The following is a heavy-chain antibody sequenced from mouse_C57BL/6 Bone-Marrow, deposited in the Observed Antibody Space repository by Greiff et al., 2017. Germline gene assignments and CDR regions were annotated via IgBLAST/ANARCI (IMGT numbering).Heavy chain of an antibody. V-gene: IGHV6-3*01. CDR3: TEDWYFDV. CDR1: GFTFSNYW. Sequence: EVQGVESGGGLVQPGGSMKLSCVASGFTFSNYWMNWVRQSPEKGLEWVAQIRLKSDNYATHYAESVKGRFTISRDDSKSSVYLQMNNLRAEDTGSYYCTEDWYFDVWGTGTTVTVSS. J-gene: IGHJ1*03. CDR2: IRLKSDNYAT.